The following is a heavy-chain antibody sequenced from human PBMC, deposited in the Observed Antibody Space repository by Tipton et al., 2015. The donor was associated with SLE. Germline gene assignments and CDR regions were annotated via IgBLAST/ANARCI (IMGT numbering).Heavy chain of an antibody. Sequence: GSLRLSCTVSGGSISSSSYYWGWIRQPPGKGLEWIGSIYYSGSTYYNPSLKSRVTISVDPSKNQFSLKMSSVTAADTAVYYCARVRKIGISDFDYWGQGTLVTVSS. CDR3: ARVRKIGISDFDY. J-gene: IGHJ4*02. V-gene: IGHV4-39*07. CDR1: GGSISSSSYY. CDR2: IYYSGST. D-gene: IGHD2/OR15-2a*01.